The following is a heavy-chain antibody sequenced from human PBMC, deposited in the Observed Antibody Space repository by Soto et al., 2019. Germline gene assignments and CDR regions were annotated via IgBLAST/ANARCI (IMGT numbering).Heavy chain of an antibody. J-gene: IGHJ4*02. CDR2: ISAYNGNT. CDR1: GYTFTNFG. Sequence: QVQLVQSGAEVKKPGASVKVSCKASGYTFTNFGISWVRQAPGQVLEWMGWISAYNGNTNYAQKFQGSVTMTTDTATITAYMAVRSLRFDDTAVYYWARGGTPIDYWGPGTLVTVSS. V-gene: IGHV1-18*01. D-gene: IGHD1-26*01. CDR3: ARGGTPIDY.